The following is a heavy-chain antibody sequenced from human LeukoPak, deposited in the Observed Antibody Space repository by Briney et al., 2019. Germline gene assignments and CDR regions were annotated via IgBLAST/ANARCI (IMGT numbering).Heavy chain of an antibody. D-gene: IGHD2-2*02. V-gene: IGHV1-18*01. CDR1: GYTFTSYG. CDR3: ARDIWDIVVVPAAINPADY. Sequence: GASVKVSCKASGYTFTSYGISWVRQAPGQGLEWMGWICAYNGNTNYAQKLQGRVTMTTDTSTSTAYMELRSLRSDDTAVYYCARDIWDIVVVPAAINPADYWGQGTLVTVSS. J-gene: IGHJ4*02. CDR2: ICAYNGNT.